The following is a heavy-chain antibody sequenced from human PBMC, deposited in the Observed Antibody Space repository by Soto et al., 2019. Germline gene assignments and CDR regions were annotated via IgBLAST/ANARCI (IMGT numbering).Heavy chain of an antibody. D-gene: IGHD3-3*01. CDR3: ARGAELRFNAFDI. J-gene: IGHJ3*02. CDR2: IYYSGST. V-gene: IGHV4-31*03. CDR1: GGSISSGGYY. Sequence: PSETLSLTCTVSGGSISSGGYYWSWIRQHPGKGLEWIGYIYYSGSTYYNPSLKSRVTISVDTSKNQFSLKLSSVTAADTAVYYCARGAELRFNAFDIWGQGTMVTV.